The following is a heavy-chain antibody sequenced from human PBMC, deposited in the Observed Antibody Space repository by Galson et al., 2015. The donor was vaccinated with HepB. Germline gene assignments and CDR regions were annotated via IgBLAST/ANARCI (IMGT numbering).Heavy chain of an antibody. CDR2: ISAYNGNT. Sequence: QSGAEVKQPGASVKVSCKASGRTFTTYGISWVRQAPGQGLEWMGWISAYNGNTNYAQKVQGRVTMTTDTSTSTAYMELRSLKSDDTAVYYCAAAIGYYYDSSGYPYWGQGTLVTVSS. J-gene: IGHJ4*02. D-gene: IGHD3-22*01. V-gene: IGHV1-18*01. CDR3: AAAIGYYYDSSGYPY. CDR1: GRTFTTYG.